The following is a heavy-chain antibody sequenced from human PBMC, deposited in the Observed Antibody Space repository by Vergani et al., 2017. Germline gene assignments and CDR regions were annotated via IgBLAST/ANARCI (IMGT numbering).Heavy chain of an antibody. CDR3: ARDCGYGGKGVYY. Sequence: EVQLVESGGGLVQPGGSLRLSCAASGFTFSSYWMHWVGQAPGKGLVWVSRIYSDGSSTSYPDYVKGRFTISRDNAKNTLYLQMNSLRAEDTAVYYCARDCGYGGKGVYYGGQGTLVTVSS. CDR2: IYSDGSST. V-gene: IGHV3-74*01. J-gene: IGHJ4*02. D-gene: IGHD4-23*01. CDR1: GFTFSSYW.